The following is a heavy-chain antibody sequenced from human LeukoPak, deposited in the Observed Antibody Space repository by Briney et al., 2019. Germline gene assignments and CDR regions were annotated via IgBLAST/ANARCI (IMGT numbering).Heavy chain of an antibody. D-gene: IGHD3-16*01. CDR2: ISAYNGNT. Sequence: WASVKVSCKASGYTFTSYGISWVRQAPGQGLEWMGWISAYNGNTNYAQKLQGRVTMTTDTSTSTAYMELSRLRSDDTAVYYCARVRYRLAETYIDYWGQGTLVTVSS. V-gene: IGHV1-18*01. CDR3: ARVRYRLAETYIDY. CDR1: GYTFTSYG. J-gene: IGHJ4*02.